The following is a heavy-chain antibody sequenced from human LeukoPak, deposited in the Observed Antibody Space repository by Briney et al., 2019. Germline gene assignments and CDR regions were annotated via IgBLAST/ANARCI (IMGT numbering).Heavy chain of an antibody. D-gene: IGHD4-17*01. Sequence: GESLKISCKGSGYSFTTYWIAWVRQVPGEGLEWMGIIYPADSDTKYSPSFQGQVTISADKSISTAHVQWSSLRASDTAMYYCARLLAVTGGMAYWGQGTQVTVSS. CDR3: ARLLAVTGGMAY. J-gene: IGHJ4*02. CDR1: GYSFTTYW. CDR2: IYPADSDT. V-gene: IGHV5-51*01.